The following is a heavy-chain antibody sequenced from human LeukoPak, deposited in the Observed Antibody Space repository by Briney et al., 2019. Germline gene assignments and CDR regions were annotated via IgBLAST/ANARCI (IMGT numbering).Heavy chain of an antibody. CDR1: GYTFTSYG. Sequence: ASVKVSCKASGYTFTSYGISWVRQVPGQGLEWMGWISAYNGNTDYAQKLQGRVTMTTDTSTSTAYMELRSLRSDDTAVYYCARESQYYDFWSGYYPDAFDIWGQGTMVTVSS. J-gene: IGHJ3*02. CDR2: ISAYNGNT. V-gene: IGHV1-18*01. CDR3: ARESQYYDFWSGYYPDAFDI. D-gene: IGHD3-3*01.